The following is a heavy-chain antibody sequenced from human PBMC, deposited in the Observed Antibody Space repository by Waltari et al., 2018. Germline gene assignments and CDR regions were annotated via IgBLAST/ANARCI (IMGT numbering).Heavy chain of an antibody. CDR1: GGSISSSSYY. CDR3: ARPPGYCSSTSCYPDAFDI. J-gene: IGHJ3*02. D-gene: IGHD2-2*01. V-gene: IGHV4-39*01. CDR2: IYYSGST. Sequence: QLQLQESGPGLVKPSETLSLTCTVSGGSISSSSYYWGWIRQPPGKGLEWIGSIYYSGSTYYNPSLKSRVTISVDTSKNQFSLKLSSVTAADTAVYYCARPPGYCSSTSCYPDAFDIWGQGTMVTVSS.